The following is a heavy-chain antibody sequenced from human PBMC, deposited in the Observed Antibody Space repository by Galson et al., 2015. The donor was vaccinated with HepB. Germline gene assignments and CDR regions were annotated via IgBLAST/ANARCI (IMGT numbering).Heavy chain of an antibody. D-gene: IGHD6-19*01. CDR2: INPGNGNT. J-gene: IGHJ4*02. Sequence: SVKVSCKASGYTFTSYAIHWVRRAPGQRLEWMGWINPGNGNTKYSQKFQGRVTISRDTSASTAYMELSSLISEDTAVYYCASRPGIEVAGFDYWGQGTLVTVSS. CDR1: GYTFTSYA. V-gene: IGHV1-3*01. CDR3: ASRPGIEVAGFDY.